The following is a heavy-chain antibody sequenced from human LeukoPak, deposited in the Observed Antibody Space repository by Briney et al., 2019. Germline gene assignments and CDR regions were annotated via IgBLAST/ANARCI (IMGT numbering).Heavy chain of an antibody. CDR1: GFTVSSSY. J-gene: IGHJ4*02. CDR3: ARAPYSSSWYFDH. V-gene: IGHV3-66*01. Sequence: GGSLRLSCAASGFTVSSSYMTWVRQAPGKGLEWVSVIYSGGSTHYAGSVKGRFTISRDNSKNTVYLQMNSLRAEDTAVYHCARAPYSSSWYFDHWGQGTLVTVSS. D-gene: IGHD6-13*01. CDR2: IYSGGST.